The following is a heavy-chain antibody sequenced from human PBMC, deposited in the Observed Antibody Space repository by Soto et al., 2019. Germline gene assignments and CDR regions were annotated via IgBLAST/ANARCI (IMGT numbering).Heavy chain of an antibody. CDR3: VKGWDVKYFDK. Sequence: PSETLSLTCTVSGGSISSYYWSWIRQPPGKGLEWIGYIYYSGSTNYNPSLKSRVTISVDTSKNQFSLKLSSVTAADTAVYYCVKGWDVKYFDKWGQGTLVTVSS. CDR2: IYYSGST. V-gene: IGHV4-59*01. CDR1: GGSISSYY. D-gene: IGHD1-26*01. J-gene: IGHJ4*02.